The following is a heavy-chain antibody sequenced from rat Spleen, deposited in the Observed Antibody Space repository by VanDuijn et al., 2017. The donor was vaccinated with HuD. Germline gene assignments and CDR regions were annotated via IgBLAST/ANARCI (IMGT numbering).Heavy chain of an antibody. CDR1: GHSISSSYR. V-gene: IGHV3-3*01. Sequence: EVQLQESGPGLVKPSQSLSLTCSVTGHSISSSYRWNWIRKFPGNRLEWMGYINSAGSTNYNSSLKSRISITRDTSKNQFFLQVDSVTTEDTATYYCARGYYVAFAYWGQGTLVTLSS. CDR2: INSAGST. D-gene: IGHD1-12*01. CDR3: ARGYYVAFAY. J-gene: IGHJ3*01.